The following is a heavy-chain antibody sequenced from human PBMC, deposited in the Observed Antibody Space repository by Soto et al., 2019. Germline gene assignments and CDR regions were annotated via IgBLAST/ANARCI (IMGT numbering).Heavy chain of an antibody. CDR2: IIPVLDVT. D-gene: IGHD3-10*01. CDR1: GGTFNRET. Sequence: QAQLVQSGAEVKKPGSSVKVSCKASGGTFNRETFSWVRQAPGQGLQWMGRIIPVLDVTEYPQNFQGRVTITADTSTSTVYLALSGLGSDDTAVYYCARGGKLGGDLDVWGKGTPVIVSS. J-gene: IGHJ6*04. CDR3: ARGGKLGGDLDV. V-gene: IGHV1-69*02.